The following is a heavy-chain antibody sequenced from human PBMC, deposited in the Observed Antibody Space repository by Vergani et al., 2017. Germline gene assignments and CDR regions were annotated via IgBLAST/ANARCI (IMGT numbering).Heavy chain of an antibody. J-gene: IGHJ6*03. CDR3: ARGETLGDGPPNYYYYMDV. CDR1: GFTFSDYY. Sequence: VQLLESGGVVVQPGGSLRLSCAASGFTFSDYYMSWIRQAPGKGLEWVSYISSSGSTIYYADSVKGRFTISRDNAKNSLYLQMNSLRAEDTAVYYCARGETLGDGPPNYYYYMDVWGKGTTVTVSS. D-gene: IGHD3-16*01. V-gene: IGHV3-11*01. CDR2: ISSSGSTI.